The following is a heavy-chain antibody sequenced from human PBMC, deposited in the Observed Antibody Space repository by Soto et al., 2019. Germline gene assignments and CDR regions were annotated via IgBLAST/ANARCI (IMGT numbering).Heavy chain of an antibody. CDR2: IIPIFGTA. J-gene: IGHJ4*02. V-gene: IGHV1-69*01. D-gene: IGHD3-16*02. Sequence: QVQLVQSGAEVKKPGSSVKVSCKASGGTFSSSAISWVRQAPGQGLEWMGGIIPIFGTANYAQKFQGSVKITADESTNTDYMELSSLRSEDTAVDYCARVAPRGRSFDALHLENGGRGTLVSVSS. CDR1: GGTFSSSA. CDR3: ARVAPRGRSFDALHLEN.